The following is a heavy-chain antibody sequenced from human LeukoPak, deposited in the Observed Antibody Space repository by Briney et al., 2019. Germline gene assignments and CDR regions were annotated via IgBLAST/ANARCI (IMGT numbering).Heavy chain of an antibody. J-gene: IGHJ6*03. Sequence: PSETLSLTCTVSGHSISRDVYYRTWIRQSPGKALEWIGYIYHSGTTNYNPSLKSRVTISVDRSKNQFSLKLSSVTAADTAVYYCARARRASLWFGELLSYYYYMDVWGKGTTVTVSS. D-gene: IGHD3-10*01. CDR1: GHSISRDVYY. CDR2: IYHSGTT. V-gene: IGHV4-30-2*06. CDR3: ARARRASLWFGELLSYYYYMDV.